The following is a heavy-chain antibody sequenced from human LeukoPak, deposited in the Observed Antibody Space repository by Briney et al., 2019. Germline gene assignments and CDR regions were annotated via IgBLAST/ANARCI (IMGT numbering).Heavy chain of an antibody. Sequence: GGSLTLSCAASAFTSSIYGMHWVRQAQGKGLEWVAFIRYDGNNKYYAYSVKGRFTITRDNSKNTLYLQTNRLRAEDTAVYYCAKDGNIVVVPAAYYYYYMDVWGKGTTVTVSS. CDR1: AFTSSIYG. D-gene: IGHD2-2*01. J-gene: IGHJ6*03. CDR3: AKDGNIVVVPAAYYYYYMDV. V-gene: IGHV3-30*02. CDR2: IRYDGNNK.